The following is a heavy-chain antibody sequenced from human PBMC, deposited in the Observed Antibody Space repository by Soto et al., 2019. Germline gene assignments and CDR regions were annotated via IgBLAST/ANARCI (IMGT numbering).Heavy chain of an antibody. CDR3: ARDTESNRYND. Sequence: VASVKFSCKTSGYTFSTSGISWLRQAPGQGLEWVGWIRPDNGNRKSAQRLQGRVTLTTDTSASTAYMELRSLTSDDTAMYYCARDTESNRYNDWGQGTLVTVSS. D-gene: IGHD1-20*01. V-gene: IGHV1-18*01. CDR1: GYTFSTSG. CDR2: IRPDNGNR. J-gene: IGHJ1*01.